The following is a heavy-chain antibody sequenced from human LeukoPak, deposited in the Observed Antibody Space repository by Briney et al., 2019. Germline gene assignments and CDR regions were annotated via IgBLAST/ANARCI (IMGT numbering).Heavy chain of an antibody. V-gene: IGHV3-48*04. CDR1: GFTFSSYW. D-gene: IGHD1-26*01. CDR3: ARARSGSYVR. CDR2: ISSSGSTI. J-gene: IGHJ4*02. Sequence: SGGSLRLSCEASGFTFSSYWMNWVRQAPGKGLEWVSYISSSGSTICYADSVKGRFTISRDNAKNSLYLQMNSLRAEDTAVYYCARARSGSYVRWGQGTLVTVSS.